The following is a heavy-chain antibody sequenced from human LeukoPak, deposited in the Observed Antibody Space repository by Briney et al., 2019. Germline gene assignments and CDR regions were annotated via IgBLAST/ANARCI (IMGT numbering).Heavy chain of an antibody. V-gene: IGHV4-38-2*02. CDR1: GYSISSGYY. J-gene: IGHJ5*02. CDR3: ARDSTSWARRWFDP. Sequence: PSETLSLTCTVSGYSISSGYYWGWIRQPPGKGLEWIGSIYYSGSTYYNPSLKSRVTISVDTSKNQFSLKLNSVTAADTAVYYCARDSTSWARRWFDPWGQGTLVTVSS. CDR2: IYYSGST. D-gene: IGHD2-2*01.